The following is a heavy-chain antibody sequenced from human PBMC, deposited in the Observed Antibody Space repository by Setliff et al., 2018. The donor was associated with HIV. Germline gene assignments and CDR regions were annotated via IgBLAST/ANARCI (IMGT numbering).Heavy chain of an antibody. V-gene: IGHV1-69*13. Sequence: GASVKVSCKASGGTFSSYAISWVRQAPGQGLGWMGGIIPIFGTANYAQKFQGRVTITADESTSTAYMELSSLRSEDTAVYYCARVNGSWYERVLNYYYYMDVWGKGTTGTVSS. D-gene: IGHD6-13*01. CDR2: IIPIFGTA. J-gene: IGHJ6*03. CDR3: ARVNGSWYERVLNYYYYMDV. CDR1: GGTFSSYA.